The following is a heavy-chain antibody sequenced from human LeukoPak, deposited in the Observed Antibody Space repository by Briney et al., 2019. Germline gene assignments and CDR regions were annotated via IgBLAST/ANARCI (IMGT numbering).Heavy chain of an antibody. CDR2: IRYDGSNK. D-gene: IGHD1-26*01. V-gene: IGHV3-30*02. Sequence: GGSLRLSCAASGFTFSSYGMHWVRQAPGKGLEWVAFIRYDGSNKYYADSVKGRFTISRDNSKNTLYLQMNSLRAEDTAVYYCAKDPQKWESYFDYWGQGTLVAVSS. CDR3: AKDPQKWESYFDY. J-gene: IGHJ4*02. CDR1: GFTFSSYG.